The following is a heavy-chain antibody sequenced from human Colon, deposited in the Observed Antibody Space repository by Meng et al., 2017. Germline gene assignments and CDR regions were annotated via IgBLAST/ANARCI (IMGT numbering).Heavy chain of an antibody. CDR3: ARGLFDY. CDR1: GGSFSGYY. V-gene: IGHV4-34*01. J-gene: IGHJ4*02. CDR2: INHSGST. Sequence: QVQLEQWGAGLLKPWQTLSLTCAVYGGSFSGYYWSWIRQPPGKGLEWIGEINHSGSTNYNPSLKSRVTISVDTSKNQFSLKLSSVTAADTAVYYCARGLFDYWGQGTLVTVSS.